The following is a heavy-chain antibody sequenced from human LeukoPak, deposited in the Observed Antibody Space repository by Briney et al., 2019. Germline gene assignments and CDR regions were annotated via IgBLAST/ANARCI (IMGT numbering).Heavy chain of an antibody. Sequence: ASVKVSCKASGYTFTSYYMHWVRQAPGQGLEWMGIINPSGGSTSYAQKFQGRVTMTRDTSTSTVYMELSSLRSEDTAVYYCARGYYGSGSYILYYYYGMDVWGQGTTVTVSS. D-gene: IGHD3-10*01. CDR1: GYTFTSYY. CDR3: ARGYYGSGSYILYYYYGMDV. CDR2: INPSGGST. V-gene: IGHV1-46*01. J-gene: IGHJ6*02.